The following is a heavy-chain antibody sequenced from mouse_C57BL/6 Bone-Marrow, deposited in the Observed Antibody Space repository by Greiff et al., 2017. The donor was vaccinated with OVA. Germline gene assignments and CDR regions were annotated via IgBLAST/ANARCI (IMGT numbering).Heavy chain of an antibody. CDR2: INPNYGTT. J-gene: IGHJ3*01. CDR3: ARVREGGDGNGPAWFAY. CDR1: GYSFTDYN. D-gene: IGHD1-1*01. V-gene: IGHV1-39*01. Sequence: VQLQQSGPELVKPGASVKISCKASGYSFTDYNMNWVKQSNGKSLEWIGVINPNYGTTSYNQKFKGKATLTVDQSSSTAYMQLNSLTSEDSAVYYCARVREGGDGNGPAWFAYWGRGTLVTVSA.